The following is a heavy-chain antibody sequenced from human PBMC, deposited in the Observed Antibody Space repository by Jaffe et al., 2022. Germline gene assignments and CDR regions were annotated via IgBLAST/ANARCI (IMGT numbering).Heavy chain of an antibody. D-gene: IGHD1-1*01. CDR3: ARVRLTISDAFDI. V-gene: IGHV1-2*02. Sequence: QVQVVQSGAEVKKPGTSVKVSCKASGYTFTAYSIHWVRQAPGQGLEWMGGINPNSGDTHYAQKFQGRVTMTRDTSINTAYMELSSLTSDDTALYYCARVRLTISDAFDIWGQGTMVTVSS. CDR1: GYTFTAYS. J-gene: IGHJ3*02. CDR2: INPNSGDT.